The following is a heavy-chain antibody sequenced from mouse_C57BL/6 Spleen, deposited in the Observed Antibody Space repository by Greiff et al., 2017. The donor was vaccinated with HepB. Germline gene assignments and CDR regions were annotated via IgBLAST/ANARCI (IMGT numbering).Heavy chain of an antibody. CDR3: ARQTVVATDYFDY. J-gene: IGHJ2*01. Sequence: EVKVVESGGGLVKPGGSLKLSCAASGFTFSSYTMSWVRQTPEKRLEWVATISGGGGNTYYPDSVKGRFTISRDNAKNTLYLQMSSLRSEDTALYYCARQTVVATDYFDYWGQGTTLTVSS. CDR1: GFTFSSYT. CDR2: ISGGGGNT. D-gene: IGHD1-1*01. V-gene: IGHV5-9*01.